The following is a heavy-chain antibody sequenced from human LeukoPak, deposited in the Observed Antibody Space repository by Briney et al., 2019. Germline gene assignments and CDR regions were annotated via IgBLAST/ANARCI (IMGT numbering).Heavy chain of an antibody. Sequence: SETLSLTCTVSGGSISSYYWSWIRQPPGKGLEWIGYIYYSGSTNYNPSLKSRVTISVDTSKNQFSLRLTSMTAADTAVYYCARSTDGYNPFDYWGQGTLVTVSS. CDR2: IYYSGST. CDR1: GGSISSYY. D-gene: IGHD5-24*01. CDR3: ARSTDGYNPFDY. J-gene: IGHJ4*02. V-gene: IGHV4-59*01.